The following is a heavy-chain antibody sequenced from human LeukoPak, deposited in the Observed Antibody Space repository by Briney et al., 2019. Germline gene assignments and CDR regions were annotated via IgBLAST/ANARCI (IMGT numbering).Heavy chain of an antibody. J-gene: IGHJ4*02. CDR1: GGSISSYY. D-gene: IGHD4-17*01. Sequence: SETLSLTCTVSGGSISSYYWSWIRQPPGKGLEWIGYIYYSGSTNYNPSLKSRVTISVDTSKNQFSLKLSSVTAADTAVYYCARLLRGDYTVNYWGQGTLVTVSP. CDR2: IYYSGST. CDR3: ARLLRGDYTVNY. V-gene: IGHV4-59*08.